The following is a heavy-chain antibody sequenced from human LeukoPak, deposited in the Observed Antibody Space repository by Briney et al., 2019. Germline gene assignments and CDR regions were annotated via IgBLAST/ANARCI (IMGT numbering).Heavy chain of an antibody. CDR2: IYYSGST. J-gene: IGHJ6*03. D-gene: IGHD2-2*01. CDR1: GGSINSYY. V-gene: IGHV4-59*01. CDR3: ARVRKYCSSTSCQREYYMDV. Sequence: SETLSLTCTVSGGSINSYYWSWIRQPPGKGLEWIGYIYYSGSTNYNPSLKSRVTISVDTSKNQFSLKLSSVTAADTAVYYCARVRKYCSSTSCQREYYMDVWGKGTTVTVSS.